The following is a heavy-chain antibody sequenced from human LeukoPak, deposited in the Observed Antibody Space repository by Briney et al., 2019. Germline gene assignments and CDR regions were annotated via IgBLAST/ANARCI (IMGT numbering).Heavy chain of an antibody. CDR1: GGSFSDYY. V-gene: IGHV4-34*01. CDR3: ARGLPDYFDY. J-gene: IGHJ4*02. CDR2: INHSGST. Sequence: SETLALTCAVYGGSFSDYYWSWIGQPPGKGLEWIGEINHSGSTNYNPSLKSRVTISVDTSNHQFRLKLGSVTAADTGVYYCARGLPDYFDYWGQGTLVTVSS.